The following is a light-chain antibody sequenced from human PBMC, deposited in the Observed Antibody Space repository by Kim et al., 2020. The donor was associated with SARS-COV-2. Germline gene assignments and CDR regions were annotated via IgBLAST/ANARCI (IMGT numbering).Light chain of an antibody. Sequence: GQRVTISCSGSSSNIGGNTVNWYQQLPGTAPKLLIYSNNQRPSGVPDRFSGSKSGTSASLAISGLQSEDEADYYCAAWDDSLNNPVLGGGTQLTVL. V-gene: IGLV1-44*01. CDR2: SNN. CDR1: SSNIGGNT. J-gene: IGLJ2*01. CDR3: AAWDDSLNNPV.